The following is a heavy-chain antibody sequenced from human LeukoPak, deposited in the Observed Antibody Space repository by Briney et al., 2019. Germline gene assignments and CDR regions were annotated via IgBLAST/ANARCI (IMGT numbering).Heavy chain of an antibody. Sequence: GGSLRLSCAASGFTFSSYAMSWVRQAPGKGLEWVSAISGSVGSTYYADSVKGRFTISRDNSKNALYLQMNSLRAEDTAVYYCAKALVNSNYERGTPFLPNNWGQGTLVTVSS. V-gene: IGHV3-23*01. CDR1: GFTFSSYA. J-gene: IGHJ4*02. CDR2: ISGSVGST. CDR3: AKALVNSNYERGTPFLPNN. D-gene: IGHD4-11*01.